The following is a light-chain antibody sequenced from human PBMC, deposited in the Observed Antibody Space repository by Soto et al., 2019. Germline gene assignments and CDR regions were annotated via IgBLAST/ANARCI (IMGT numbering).Light chain of an antibody. CDR2: DVS. V-gene: IGLV2-11*01. Sequence: QSALTQPRSVSGSPGQSITISCTGSSSDVGGYEYVSWFQQDPGKAPKLMIYDVSARPSGVPNRFSGSKSGSTASLTISGLQADDEGDYYCCSYAGSYTYDFGTGTKGTVL. CDR3: CSYAGSYTYD. J-gene: IGLJ1*01. CDR1: SSDVGGYEY.